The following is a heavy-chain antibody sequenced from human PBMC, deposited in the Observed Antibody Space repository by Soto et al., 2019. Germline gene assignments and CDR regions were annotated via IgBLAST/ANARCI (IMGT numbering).Heavy chain of an antibody. D-gene: IGHD6-6*01. Sequence: QLQLQESGSGLVKPSQTLSLTCAVSGGSISSGGYSWSWIRQPPGKGLEWIGYIYHSGSTYYNPSLKXRXTXSXXRSKNQFSLKVSSVTAADTAVYYCAGGIAARPLGYWGQGTLVTVSS. CDR3: AGGIAARPLGY. CDR2: IYHSGST. J-gene: IGHJ4*02. CDR1: GGSISSGGYS. V-gene: IGHV4-30-2*01.